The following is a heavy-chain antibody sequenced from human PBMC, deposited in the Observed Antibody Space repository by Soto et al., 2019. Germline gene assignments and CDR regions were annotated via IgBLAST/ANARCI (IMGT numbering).Heavy chain of an antibody. Sequence: GESLKISCKGSGYSSTSYWISWVRQMPGKGLEWMGRIDPSDSYTNYSPSFQGHVTISADKSISTAYLQWSSLKASDTAMYYCARHRNPDVYGYYYYGMDVWGQGTTVTVSS. CDR2: IDPSDSYT. D-gene: IGHD1-1*01. CDR3: ARHRNPDVYGYYYYGMDV. V-gene: IGHV5-10-1*01. J-gene: IGHJ6*02. CDR1: GYSSTSYW.